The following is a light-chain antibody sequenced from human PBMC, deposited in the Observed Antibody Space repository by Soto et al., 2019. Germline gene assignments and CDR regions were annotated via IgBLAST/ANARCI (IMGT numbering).Light chain of an antibody. J-gene: IGLJ2*01. Sequence: QSVLTQPPSASGTPGQRVTISCSGSSSNIGRNTVNWYQQLPGAAPKLLIYSNNQRPSGVPDRFSGSKSGTSASLAISGLQSEDEADYYCAAWDDSLNDVVFGGGTQLTVL. CDR2: SNN. CDR3: AAWDDSLNDVV. CDR1: SSNIGRNT. V-gene: IGLV1-44*01.